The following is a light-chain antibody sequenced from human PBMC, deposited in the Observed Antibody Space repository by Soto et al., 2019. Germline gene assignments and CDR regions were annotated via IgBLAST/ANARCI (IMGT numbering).Light chain of an antibody. Sequence: DIQMTQSPSTLSASVGDRVTITCRASQYISSWLAWYQQKPGKAPKLLIYKASSLESGGPSRFGGSGSGTEFTLTISSLQPDDFATYYCQQYNSQRTFGQGTKVEIK. CDR2: KAS. CDR1: QYISSW. J-gene: IGKJ1*01. CDR3: QQYNSQRT. V-gene: IGKV1-5*03.